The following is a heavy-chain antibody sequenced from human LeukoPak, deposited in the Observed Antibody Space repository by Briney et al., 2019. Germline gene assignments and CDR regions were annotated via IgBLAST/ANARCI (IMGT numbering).Heavy chain of an antibody. Sequence: PGGSLRLSCAASGFTFSSYSMNWVRQAPGKGLEWVSSISSSSSYIYYADSVKGRFTISRDNAKNSLYLQMNSLRAEDTAVYYCARDREVVTAIAYFDYWGQGTLVTVSS. V-gene: IGHV3-21*01. CDR3: ARDREVVTAIAYFDY. J-gene: IGHJ4*02. CDR1: GFTFSSYS. CDR2: ISSSSSYI. D-gene: IGHD2-21*02.